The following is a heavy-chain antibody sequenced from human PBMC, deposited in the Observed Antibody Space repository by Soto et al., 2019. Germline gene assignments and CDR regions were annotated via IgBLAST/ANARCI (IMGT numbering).Heavy chain of an antibody. J-gene: IGHJ4*02. V-gene: IGHV1-18*04. CDR2: ISAYNGNT. CDR1: GYTFTSYG. Sequence: ASVKVSCKASGYTFTSYGISWVRQAPGQGLEWMGWISAYNGNTNYAQKLQGRVTMTTDTSTSTAYMELRSLRSDDTAVYYCARVQSYTAMVSPRYFDYWGQGTLVTVSS. D-gene: IGHD5-18*01. CDR3: ARVQSYTAMVSPRYFDY.